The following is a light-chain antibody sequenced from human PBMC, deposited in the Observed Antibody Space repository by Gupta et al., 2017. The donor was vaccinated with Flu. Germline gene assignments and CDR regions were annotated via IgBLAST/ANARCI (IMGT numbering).Light chain of an antibody. Sequence: PSSLSASVGDRVTITCRASQSISSYLNWYQQKPGKAPKLLIYAASSLQSGVPSRFSGSGSGTDFTLTISRLQPEDFATYYCLQSDSTPNLFGRGTKVEIK. CDR1: QSISSY. CDR3: LQSDSTPNL. CDR2: AAS. J-gene: IGKJ4*01. V-gene: IGKV1-39*01.